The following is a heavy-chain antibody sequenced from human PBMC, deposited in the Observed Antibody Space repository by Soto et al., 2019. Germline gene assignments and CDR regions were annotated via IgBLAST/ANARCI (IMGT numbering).Heavy chain of an antibody. Sequence: PGESLKISCKGSGYSFTSYWIGWARQMPGKGLEWMGIIYPGDSDTRYSPSFQGQVTISADKSISTAYLQWSSLKASDTAMYYCARQPVVGATPYYLDYWGQGTLVTVSS. CDR2: IYPGDSDT. CDR1: GYSFTSYW. V-gene: IGHV5-51*01. J-gene: IGHJ4*02. D-gene: IGHD1-26*01. CDR3: ARQPVVGATPYYLDY.